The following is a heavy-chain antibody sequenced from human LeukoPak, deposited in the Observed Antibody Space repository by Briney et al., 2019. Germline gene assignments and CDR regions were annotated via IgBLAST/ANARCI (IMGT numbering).Heavy chain of an antibody. CDR2: INHSGST. CDR3: ARSGLITIFGEDQHAFDI. D-gene: IGHD3-3*01. J-gene: IGHJ3*02. CDR1: GGSFSGYY. Sequence: PSETLSLTCAVYGGSFSGYYWSWIRQPPGKGLEWIGEINHSGSTNYNPSLKSRVTISVDTSKNQFSLKLSSVTAADTAVYYCARSGLITIFGEDQHAFDIWGQGTMVTDSS. V-gene: IGHV4-34*01.